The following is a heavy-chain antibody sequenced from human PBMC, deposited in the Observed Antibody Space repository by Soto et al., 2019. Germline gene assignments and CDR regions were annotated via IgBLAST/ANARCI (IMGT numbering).Heavy chain of an antibody. J-gene: IGHJ4*02. CDR2: INPSGGST. V-gene: IGHV1-46*02. Sequence: QVQLVQSGAEVRKPGASLKVSCKVYGYTFNTYYMHWVRQATGQEIEWMGIINPSGGSTSYAQKFQGRVTMTWDTSTSTVYMELSSLRSEDTAVYYCARVYCSGGSCYGIDYWGQGTLVTVSS. D-gene: IGHD2-15*01. CDR3: ARVYCSGGSCYGIDY. CDR1: GYTFNTYY.